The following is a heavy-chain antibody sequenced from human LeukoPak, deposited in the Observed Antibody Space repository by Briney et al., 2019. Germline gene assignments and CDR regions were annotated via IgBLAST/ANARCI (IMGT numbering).Heavy chain of an antibody. Sequence: SETLSLTCTVSGGSISSYYWSWIRQPPGKGLEWIGEIYHSGSTNYNPSLKSRVTISVDKSKNQFSLKLSSVTAADTAVYYCARASTPPYYDILTGYSPYWYFDLWGRGTLVTVSS. J-gene: IGHJ2*01. CDR3: ARASTPPYYDILTGYSPYWYFDL. D-gene: IGHD3-9*01. CDR1: GGSISSYY. V-gene: IGHV4-59*12. CDR2: IYHSGST.